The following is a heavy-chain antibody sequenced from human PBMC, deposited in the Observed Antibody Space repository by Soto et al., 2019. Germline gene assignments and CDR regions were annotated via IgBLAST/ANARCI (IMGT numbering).Heavy chain of an antibody. CDR1: GGTFSSYA. CDR3: AREHYDIEKGTFDI. J-gene: IGHJ3*02. V-gene: IGHV1-69*01. D-gene: IGHD3-22*01. CDR2: IIPIFGTA. Sequence: QEQLVQSGAEVKKPGSSVKVSCKASGGTFSSYAISWVRQAPGQGLEWMGGIIPIFGTANYAQKFQCRVTITADESTSTAYMELSSLRSEDTAVYYCAREHYDIEKGTFDIWGQGTMVTVSS.